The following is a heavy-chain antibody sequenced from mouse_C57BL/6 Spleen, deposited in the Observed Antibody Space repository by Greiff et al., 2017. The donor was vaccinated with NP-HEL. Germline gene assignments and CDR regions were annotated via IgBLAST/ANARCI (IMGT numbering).Heavy chain of an antibody. J-gene: IGHJ2*01. CDR1: GYTFTEYT. CDR2: FYPGSGSI. V-gene: IGHV1-62-2*01. D-gene: IGHD1-1*01. CDR3: AREGFFGSSYFYYFDY. Sequence: VQLQQSGAELVKPGASVKLSCKASGYTFTEYTIHWVKQRSGQGLEWIGWFYPGSGSIKYNEKFKDKATLTADKSSSTVYMELSRVTSEDSAVYFCAREGFFGSSYFYYFDYWGQGTTLTVSS.